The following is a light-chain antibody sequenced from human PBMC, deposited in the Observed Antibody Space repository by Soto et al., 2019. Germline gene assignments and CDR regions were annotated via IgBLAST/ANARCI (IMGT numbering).Light chain of an antibody. CDR1: SSDVGSYNL. Sequence: QSALTQPASVSGSPGQSITISCTGTSSDVGSYNLASWYQQHPGKAPKLMIYEGSKRPSGVSNRFSGSKSGNTASLTISGLQAEDEADYYCCSYAGSSTYVFGTGTKVT. CDR2: EGS. CDR3: CSYAGSSTYV. J-gene: IGLJ1*01. V-gene: IGLV2-23*01.